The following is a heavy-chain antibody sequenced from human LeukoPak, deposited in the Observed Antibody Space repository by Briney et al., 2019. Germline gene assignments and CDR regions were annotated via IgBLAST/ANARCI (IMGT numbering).Heavy chain of an antibody. CDR3: ARGTAAAGTFRGTRFDY. V-gene: IGHV4-38-2*01. J-gene: IGHJ4*02. CDR2: IYHSGST. CDR1: GYSISSGYY. D-gene: IGHD6-13*01. Sequence: PSETLSLTCAVSGYSISSGYYWGWIRQPPGKGLEWIGSIYHSGSTYYNPSLKSRVTISVDTSKNQFSLKLSSVTAADTAVYYCARGTAAAGTFRGTRFDYWGQGTLVTVSS.